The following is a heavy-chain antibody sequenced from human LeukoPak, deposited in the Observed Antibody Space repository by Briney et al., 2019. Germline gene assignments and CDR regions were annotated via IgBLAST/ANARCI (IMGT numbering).Heavy chain of an antibody. Sequence: GASLRLSCAASGFTFSSYAMSWVRQAPGKGLEWVSAISGSGGSTYYADSVKGRFTISGDNSKNTLYLQMNSLRAEDTAVYYCAKREMYDILTGYYFGMDVWGQGTTVTVSS. V-gene: IGHV3-23*01. J-gene: IGHJ6*02. CDR3: AKREMYDILTGYYFGMDV. CDR2: ISGSGGST. CDR1: GFTFSSYA. D-gene: IGHD3-9*01.